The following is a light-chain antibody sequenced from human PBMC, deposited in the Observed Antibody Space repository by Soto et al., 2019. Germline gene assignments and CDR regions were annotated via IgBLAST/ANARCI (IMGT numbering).Light chain of an antibody. J-gene: IGKJ4*01. CDR1: QSISNY. CDR3: QQSYSAVALT. CDR2: AGS. Sequence: DIQMTQSPSSLSASVGDRVTITCRASQSISNYLNWYQQKPGKAPKLLIYAGSSLQSGVPSRFSGSGSGTDFTLTISSLEPEDFATYYCQQSYSAVALTFGGGAKVEI. V-gene: IGKV1-39*01.